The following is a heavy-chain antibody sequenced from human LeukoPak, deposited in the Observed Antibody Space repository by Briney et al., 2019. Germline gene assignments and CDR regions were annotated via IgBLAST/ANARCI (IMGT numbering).Heavy chain of an antibody. V-gene: IGHV3-53*05. CDR1: GFTISSNY. Sequence: GGSLRLSCAASGFTISSNYMSWVRQAPGKGLEWVSFIYSAGDTYYADSVRGRFTISRDTSKNTLSLQMYSLRAEDTAVYYCAKVDGDYGGNSFDYWGQGTLVTVSS. CDR3: AKVDGDYGGNSFDY. CDR2: IYSAGDT. J-gene: IGHJ4*02. D-gene: IGHD4-23*01.